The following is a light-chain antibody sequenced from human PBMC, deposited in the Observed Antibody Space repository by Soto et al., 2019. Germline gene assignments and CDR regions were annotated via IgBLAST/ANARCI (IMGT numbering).Light chain of an antibody. CDR1: SSDVGSYNL. CDR2: EVS. Sequence: SVLPKPASVSGSPGQSITISCTGTSSDVGSYNLISWYQQYPDKAPKLMIYEVSKRPSGVSNRFSGSKSGNTASLTISGLQAEDEADYYCCSYAGSSTFYVFGSGTKVTVL. CDR3: CSYAGSSTFYV. J-gene: IGLJ1*01. V-gene: IGLV2-23*02.